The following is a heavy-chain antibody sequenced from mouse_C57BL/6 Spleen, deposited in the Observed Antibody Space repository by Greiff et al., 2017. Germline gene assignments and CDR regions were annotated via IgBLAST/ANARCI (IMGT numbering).Heavy chain of an antibody. D-gene: IGHD3-2*02. CDR3: TRGGAQATDAMDY. J-gene: IGHJ4*01. Sequence: QVQLQQSGAELVRPGASVTLSCKASGYTFTDYEMHWVKQTPVHGLEWIGAIDPETGGTAYNQKFKGKAILTADKSSSTAYMELSSLTSEDTAVYYGTRGGAQATDAMDYWGQGTSVTVSS. CDR1: GYTFTDYE. CDR2: IDPETGGT. V-gene: IGHV1-15*01.